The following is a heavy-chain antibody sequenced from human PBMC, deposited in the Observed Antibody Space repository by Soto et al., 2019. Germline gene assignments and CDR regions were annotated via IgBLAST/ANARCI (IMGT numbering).Heavy chain of an antibody. CDR1: GGTFSSYA. CDR3: ARKSQPPLYYYYGMDV. Sequence: QVQLVQSGAEVKKPGSSVKVSCKASGGTFSSYAISWVRQAPGQGLEWMGGIIPIFGTANYAQKFQGRVTVTADDSTSPAYMKLSSLSSEDTAVYYCARKSQPPLYYYYGMDVWGQGTTVTVSS. J-gene: IGHJ6*02. CDR2: IIPIFGTA. D-gene: IGHD2-2*01. V-gene: IGHV1-69*12.